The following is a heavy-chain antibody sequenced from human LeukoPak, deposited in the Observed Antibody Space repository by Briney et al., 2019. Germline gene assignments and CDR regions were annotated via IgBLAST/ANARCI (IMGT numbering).Heavy chain of an antibody. D-gene: IGHD4-17*01. J-gene: IGHJ4*02. Sequence: SETLSLTCTVSGGSISSYYWSWIRQPAGKGLEWIGRIYTSGSTNYNPSLESRVTMSVDTSKNQFSLKLSSVTAADTAVYYCARNSNDYGDYYYWGQGTLVTVSS. CDR2: IYTSGST. CDR1: GGSISSYY. V-gene: IGHV4-4*07. CDR3: ARNSNDYGDYYY.